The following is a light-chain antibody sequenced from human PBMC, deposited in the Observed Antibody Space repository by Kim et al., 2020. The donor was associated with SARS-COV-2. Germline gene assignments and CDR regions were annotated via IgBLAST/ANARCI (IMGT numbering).Light chain of an antibody. CDR2: AAS. J-gene: IGKJ4*01. V-gene: IGKV1-39*01. CDR1: RSISSN. CDR3: QQSDTSPLT. Sequence: ASVGEKVTINCRASRSISSNVNWYQQKPGRDPTLLIYAASNLQSGVPSRFSGSGSGTDFTLTISGLQREDFATYYCQQSDTSPLTFGGGTKVDIK.